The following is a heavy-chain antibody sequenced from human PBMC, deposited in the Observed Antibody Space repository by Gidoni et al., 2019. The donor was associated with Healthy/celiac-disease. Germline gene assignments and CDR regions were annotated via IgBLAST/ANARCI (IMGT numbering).Heavy chain of an antibody. V-gene: IGHV4-30-4*01. D-gene: IGHD6-13*01. CDR2: IYYSGST. J-gene: IGHJ6*02. CDR1: GGSLRSGDTS. Sequence: QVQLQESGPGLVKPSQTLSLPCPVSGGSLRSGDTSWSWIRQPQGKGLEWIGYIYYSGSTYYNPSLKSRVTISVDTSKNQFSLKLSSVTAADTAVYYCARDLWGAAAGNDYYYYYGMDVWGQGTTVTVSS. CDR3: ARDLWGAAAGNDYYYYYGMDV.